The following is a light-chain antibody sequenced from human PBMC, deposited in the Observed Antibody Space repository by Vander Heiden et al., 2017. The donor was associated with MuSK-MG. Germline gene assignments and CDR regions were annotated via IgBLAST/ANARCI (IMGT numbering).Light chain of an antibody. V-gene: IGKV1-39*01. Sequence: DIQLTQSPSSLSASVGDRVTITWRASLNIGSYLNWYQQKPGKAPNLLIYAASSVQSGVASRFSGSGSGTDFTLTISSLQPEDFATYYCQQSHSAPEAFGGGTKVE. J-gene: IGKJ4*01. CDR2: AAS. CDR1: LNIGSY. CDR3: QQSHSAPEA.